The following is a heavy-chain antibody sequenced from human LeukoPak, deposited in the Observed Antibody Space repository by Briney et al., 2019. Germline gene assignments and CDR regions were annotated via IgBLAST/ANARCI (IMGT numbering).Heavy chain of an antibody. J-gene: IGHJ4*02. CDR3: TRVSYFFGDPLDY. CDR2: ISGGGGST. D-gene: IGHD3-16*01. Sequence: GGSLRLSCAASGFTFSSYAMNWVRQAPGKGLEWVSVISGGGGSTYYADSVKGRFTISRDNSKNTLYLQMNSLKTEDTAVYYCTRVSYFFGDPLDYWGQGTLVTVSS. V-gene: IGHV3-23*01. CDR1: GFTFSSYA.